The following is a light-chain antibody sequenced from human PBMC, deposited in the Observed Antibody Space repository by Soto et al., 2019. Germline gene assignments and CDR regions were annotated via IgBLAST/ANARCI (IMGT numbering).Light chain of an antibody. CDR3: QQYGSSPRT. J-gene: IGKJ1*01. CDR1: QSVSSSY. CDR2: GAS. V-gene: IGKV3-20*01. Sequence: EIVLTQSPGTLSLSPGERATLSCRASQSVSSSYLAWYQQKPGQAPRLLIYGASSRATGIPDRFSGSGSGTDVTLTISRLEAEDSAVYYCQQYGSSPRTFGQGTKVEIK.